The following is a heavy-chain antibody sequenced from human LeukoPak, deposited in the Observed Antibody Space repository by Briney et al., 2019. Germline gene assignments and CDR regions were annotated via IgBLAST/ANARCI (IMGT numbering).Heavy chain of an antibody. CDR3: AREFRRDAS. CDR2: MNANSGKT. CDR1: GYTFTSYD. D-gene: IGHD2-2*01. V-gene: IGHV1-8*01. J-gene: IGHJ4*02. Sequence: ASVKVSCKASGYTFTSYDINWVRQATGQGLEWMGYMNANSGKTGYAQKFQDRVTMTWDTSISTAYMELSSLRSEDTAVYYCAREFRRDASWGQATLVTVSS.